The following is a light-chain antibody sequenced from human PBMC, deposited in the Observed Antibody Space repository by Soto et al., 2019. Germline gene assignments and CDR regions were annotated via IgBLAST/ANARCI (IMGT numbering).Light chain of an antibody. CDR3: QQTDSFPRT. V-gene: IGKV1-39*01. CDR1: QSISSH. CDR2: AAS. J-gene: IGKJ1*01. Sequence: MQKPQSPPSQSASVGDRGTITXXASQSISSHLNWYQHKPGKAPKLLIYAASSLQTGVPSRFSGSRSGTDFALTISSLQRDDFATYYCQQTDSFPRTFGQGTKVDIK.